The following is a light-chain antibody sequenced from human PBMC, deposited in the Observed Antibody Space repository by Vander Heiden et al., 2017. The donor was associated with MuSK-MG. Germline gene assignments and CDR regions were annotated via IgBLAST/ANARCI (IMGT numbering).Light chain of an antibody. CDR2: DAS. CDR3: HQDTSYGQT. CDR1: QSISSW. J-gene: IGKJ2*01. V-gene: IGKV1-5*01. Sequence: DIQMTQSPSTLSASVGDRVTITCRASQSISSWLAWYQQKPGKAPKLLIYDASSLESAVPSRFSGSASGTEFTLTMRSLHPADIATYYSHQDTSYGQTLGQGTKLEIK.